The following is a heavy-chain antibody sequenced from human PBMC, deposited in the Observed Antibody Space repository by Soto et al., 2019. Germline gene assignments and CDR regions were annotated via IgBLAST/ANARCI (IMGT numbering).Heavy chain of an antibody. Sequence: PGGSLRLSCAASGFTFSSYWMTWVRQAPGKGLEWLANMNQDGSEKFYVDSVKGRFTISRDDAKNSLYLEVSSLRADDTAVYYCVRDILAPGEFVYIDFSGQGALVTVSS. CDR1: GFTFSSYW. CDR3: VRDILAPGEFVYIDF. V-gene: IGHV3-7*05. D-gene: IGHD2-15*01. J-gene: IGHJ4*02. CDR2: MNQDGSEK.